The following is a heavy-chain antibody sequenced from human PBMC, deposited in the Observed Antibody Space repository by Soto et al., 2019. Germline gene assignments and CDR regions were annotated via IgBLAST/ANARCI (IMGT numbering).Heavy chain of an antibody. V-gene: IGHV2-5*02. CDR3: AHSLYHYDISGHYTYWYFDL. J-gene: IGHJ2*01. D-gene: IGHD3-22*01. CDR1: GFSLETSGMG. CDR2: IYWDDDK. Sequence: QITLKESGPTLVKPTQTLTLTCTFSGFSLETSGMGMSWIRQPPGKALEWLALIYWDDDKRYSPSLKNRLTITQDTSKTQVLLTLTNVDPVDTATYYCAHSLYHYDISGHYTYWYFDLWGRGTLVTVSS.